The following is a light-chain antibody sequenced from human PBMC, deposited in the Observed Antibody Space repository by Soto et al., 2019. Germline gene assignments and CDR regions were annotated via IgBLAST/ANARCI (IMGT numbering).Light chain of an antibody. CDR3: CSYASSSSYV. J-gene: IGLJ1*01. CDR2: EGT. V-gene: IGLV2-23*01. Sequence: QSALTQPASVSGSPGQSITISCSGTTSDVGGYNLVSWYQQHTAKAPKLLIYEGTQRPSGVSSRFSGSKSGNTASLTISGLQAEDEAYYYCCSYASSSSYVFGPGTKLTVL. CDR1: TSDVGGYNL.